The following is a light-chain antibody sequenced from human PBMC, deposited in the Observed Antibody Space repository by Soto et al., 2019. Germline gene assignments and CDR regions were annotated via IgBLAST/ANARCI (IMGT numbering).Light chain of an antibody. CDR3: QQYGSSAWT. Sequence: ELVLTQSPGTLSLSPGERATLSCRASQRVSSTYLAWYPQQPGQAPRLLIYGASSRATGIPDRFSGSGSGTDFTLTISRLEPEDFAVYYCQQYGSSAWTFGQGTRLEIK. CDR1: QRVSSTY. V-gene: IGKV3-20*01. J-gene: IGKJ5*01. CDR2: GAS.